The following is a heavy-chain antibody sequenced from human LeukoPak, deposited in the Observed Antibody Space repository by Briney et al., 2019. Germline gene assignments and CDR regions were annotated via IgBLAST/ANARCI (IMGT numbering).Heavy chain of an antibody. CDR2: IYYSGST. J-gene: IGHJ4*02. V-gene: IGHV4-30-4*01. D-gene: IGHD5-18*01. CDR1: GGSISSGDYY. CDR3: ARVAWIQLWLGFDY. Sequence: SETLSLTCTVSGGSISSGDYYWSWIRQPPRKGLEWIGYIYYSGSTYYNPSLKSRVTISLDTSKNQFSLKLSSVTAADTAVYYCARVAWIQLWLGFDYWGQGTLVTVSS.